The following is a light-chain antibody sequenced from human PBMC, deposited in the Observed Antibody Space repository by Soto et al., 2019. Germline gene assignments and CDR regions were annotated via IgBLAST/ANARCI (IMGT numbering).Light chain of an antibody. Sequence: IQMTQSPSSLSASVGDRVIITCRSDHSINNYLNWYQQRPGKVPKLLIYDASTLQSGVPSRFSGSGSGTLFTLTINSLQPEDFATYYCQQSYSTLGTFGRGTKVEIK. CDR2: DAS. CDR3: QQSYSTLGT. V-gene: IGKV1-39*01. J-gene: IGKJ4*02. CDR1: HSINNY.